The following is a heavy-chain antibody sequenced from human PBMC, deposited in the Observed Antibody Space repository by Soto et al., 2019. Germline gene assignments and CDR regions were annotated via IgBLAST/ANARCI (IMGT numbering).Heavy chain of an antibody. CDR2: INHSGST. CDR3: ARVIVVVPAARGDYYYMDV. Sequence: PSETLSLTCAVYGGSFSGYYWSWIRQPPGKGLEWIGEINHSGSTNYNPSLKSRVTISVDTSKNQFSLKLSSVTAADTAVYYCARVIVVVPAARGDYYYMDVWGKGTTVTVSS. CDR1: GGSFSGYY. D-gene: IGHD2-2*01. V-gene: IGHV4-34*01. J-gene: IGHJ6*03.